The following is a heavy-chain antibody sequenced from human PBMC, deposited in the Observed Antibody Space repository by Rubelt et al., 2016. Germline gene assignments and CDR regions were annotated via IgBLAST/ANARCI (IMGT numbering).Heavy chain of an antibody. D-gene: IGHD6-13*01. CDR2: MDPNSGNT. Sequence: QVQLVQSGAEVKRPGASVKVSCKASGYTFTSYDINWVRQATGQGLEWMGWMDPNSGNTGYAQKFQGRVTMTRNTSVSTAYMELRSLGSEDTAVYYCARDRWQQPDYWGQGTLVTVSS. V-gene: IGHV1-8*01. CDR3: ARDRWQQPDY. J-gene: IGHJ4*02. CDR1: GYTFTSYD.